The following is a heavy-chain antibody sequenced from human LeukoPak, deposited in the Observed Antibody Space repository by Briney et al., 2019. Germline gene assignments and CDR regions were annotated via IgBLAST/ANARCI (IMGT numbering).Heavy chain of an antibody. Sequence: GASVKVSCKASGYTFTSYGISWVRQAPGQGLEWMGWINAYNGNTNYAQKLQGRVTMTTDTSTSTAYMELRSLRSDDTAVYYCARDPYCSGGSCYSNFDYWGQGTLVTVSS. CDR2: INAYNGNT. V-gene: IGHV1-18*01. J-gene: IGHJ4*02. CDR1: GYTFTSYG. D-gene: IGHD2-15*01. CDR3: ARDPYCSGGSCYSNFDY.